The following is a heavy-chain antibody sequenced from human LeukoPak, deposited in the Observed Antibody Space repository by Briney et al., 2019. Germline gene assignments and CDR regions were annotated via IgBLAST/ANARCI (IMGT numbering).Heavy chain of an antibody. Sequence: SETLSLTCTVSGGSISGSSYYWGWIRQPPGKDLEWIGSIYYSGSTYYNPSLKSRVTISVDTSKNQFSLKLSSVTAADTAVYYCARSLAGPRARPSDYWGQGILVTVSS. CDR2: IYYSGST. CDR3: ARSLAGPRARPSDY. D-gene: IGHD6-19*01. J-gene: IGHJ4*02. CDR1: GGSISGSSYY. V-gene: IGHV4-39*01.